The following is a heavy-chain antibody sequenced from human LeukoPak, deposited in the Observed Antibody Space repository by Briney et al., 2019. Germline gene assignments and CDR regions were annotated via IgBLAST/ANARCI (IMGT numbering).Heavy chain of an antibody. J-gene: IGHJ3*02. Sequence: ASVKVSCKVSGYTLTELSMHWVRQAPGKGLEWMGGFDPEDGETIYAQKFQGRVIMTEDTSTDTAYMELSSLRSEDTAVYYCAPLLVGSLGDAFDIWGQGTMVTVSS. CDR1: GYTLTELS. CDR3: APLLVGSLGDAFDI. CDR2: FDPEDGET. D-gene: IGHD1-26*01. V-gene: IGHV1-24*01.